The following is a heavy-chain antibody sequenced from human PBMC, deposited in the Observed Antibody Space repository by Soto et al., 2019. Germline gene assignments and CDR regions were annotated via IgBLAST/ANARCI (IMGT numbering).Heavy chain of an antibody. D-gene: IGHD5-18*01. J-gene: IGHJ6*02. V-gene: IGHV3-48*02. CDR3: ARVRGYSYGYGDV. CDR1: GFTFSTYS. Sequence: EVQLVESGGGLVQPGGSLRLSCAASGFTFSTYSMNWVRQAPGKGLERVSHISSSSSPIYYADSVKGRFTISRDNAKNSLYLQMNSLRDEDTAVYYCARVRGYSYGYGDVWGQGTTVTVSS. CDR2: ISSSSSPI.